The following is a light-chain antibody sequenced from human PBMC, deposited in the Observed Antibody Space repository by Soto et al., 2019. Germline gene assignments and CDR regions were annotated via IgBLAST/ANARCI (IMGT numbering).Light chain of an antibody. CDR3: QSFDSRLKVWE. CDR1: RSNIGAGSD. Sequence: QSVLTQPPSVSGAPGQRVTISCTGSRSNIGAGSDVNWYRQLPGTAPKLLIYQNTKRPSGVPGRFSASTSDTSASLAISGLQTEDEADYYCQSFDSRLKVWEFGGGTKVTVL. V-gene: IGLV1-40*01. J-gene: IGLJ3*02. CDR2: QNT.